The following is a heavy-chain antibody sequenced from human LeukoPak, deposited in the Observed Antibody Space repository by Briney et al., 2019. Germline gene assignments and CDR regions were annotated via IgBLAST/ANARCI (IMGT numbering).Heavy chain of an antibody. CDR3: AILVVPAAIQAWDY. CDR2: ISYDGSNK. Sequence: GGSLRLSCAASGFTFSSYAMHWVRQAPGKGLEWVAVISYDGSNKYYADSVKGRFTISRDNSKNTLYLQMNSLRAEDTAVYYCAILVVPAAIQAWDYWGQGTLVTVSS. V-gene: IGHV3-30-3*01. CDR1: GFTFSSYA. D-gene: IGHD2-2*02. J-gene: IGHJ4*02.